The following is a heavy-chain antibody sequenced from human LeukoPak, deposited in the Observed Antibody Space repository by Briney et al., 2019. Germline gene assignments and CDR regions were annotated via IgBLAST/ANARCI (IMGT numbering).Heavy chain of an antibody. J-gene: IGHJ4*02. Sequence: SVKVSCKASGGTFSSYAISWVRQAPGQGLEWMGRVIPIFGTANYAQKFQGRVTITADKSTSTAYMELSSLRSEHTAVYYCAENYYYDSSGYYSWGQGTLVTVSS. V-gene: IGHV1-69*06. D-gene: IGHD3-22*01. CDR3: AENYYYDSSGYYS. CDR2: VIPIFGTA. CDR1: GGTFSSYA.